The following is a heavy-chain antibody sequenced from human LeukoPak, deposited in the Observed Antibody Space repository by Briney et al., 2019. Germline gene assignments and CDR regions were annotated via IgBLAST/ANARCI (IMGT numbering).Heavy chain of an antibody. CDR1: GYTFTSYG. D-gene: IGHD1-26*01. CDR3: ARDVVGASLLDY. V-gene: IGHV1-18*01. CDR2: ISAYNGNT. J-gene: IGHJ4*02. Sequence: ASVKVSCKASGYTFTSYGISWVRQAPGQGLEWMGWISAYNGNTNYAQKLQGRVTMTTDTATSTAYMELRSLRSDDTAVYYCARDVVGASLLDYWGQGTLVTVSS.